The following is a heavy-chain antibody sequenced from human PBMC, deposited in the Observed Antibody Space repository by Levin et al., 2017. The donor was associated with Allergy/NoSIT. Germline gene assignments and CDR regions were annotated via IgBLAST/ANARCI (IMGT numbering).Heavy chain of an antibody. CDR3: ARDMRGIAVNNGMDV. Sequence: LSLPCAASGFPFRSYTMNWVRPAPGKGLEWVSSISSSSSYIYYADSVKGRFTISRDNAKNSLYLQMNSLRAEDTAVYYCARDMRGIAVNNGMDVWGQGTTVTVSS. D-gene: IGHD6-19*01. CDR1: GFPFRSYT. J-gene: IGHJ6*02. CDR2: ISSSSSYI. V-gene: IGHV3-21*01.